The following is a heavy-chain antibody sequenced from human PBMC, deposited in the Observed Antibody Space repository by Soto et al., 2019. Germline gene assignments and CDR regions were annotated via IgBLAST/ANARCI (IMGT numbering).Heavy chain of an antibody. Sequence: PGGSLRLSCVASGFTFSSYAMSWVRQAPGKGLEWVSALNAGGDNTYYADSVKGRFTISRDNSMSALYLQMNSLRIEDTAVYYCAHPRGYGVFDAYDIWGQGTTVTVSS. J-gene: IGHJ3*02. D-gene: IGHD4-17*01. CDR3: AHPRGYGVFDAYDI. CDR2: LNAGGDNT. CDR1: GFTFSSYA. V-gene: IGHV3-23*01.